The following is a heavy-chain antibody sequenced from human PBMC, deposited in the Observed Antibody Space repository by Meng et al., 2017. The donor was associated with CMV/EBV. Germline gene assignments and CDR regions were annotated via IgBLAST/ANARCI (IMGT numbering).Heavy chain of an antibody. CDR3: ARDYDILTGSAPYYYGMDV. Sequence: GESLKISCAASGSIFSSYEMNWVRQAPGKGLEWVSYISSSGSTIYYADSVKGRFTISRDNAKNSLYLQMNSLRAEDTAVYYCARDYDILTGSAPYYYGMDVWGQGTTVTVSS. D-gene: IGHD3-9*01. CDR1: GSIFSSYE. J-gene: IGHJ6*02. V-gene: IGHV3-48*03. CDR2: ISSSGSTI.